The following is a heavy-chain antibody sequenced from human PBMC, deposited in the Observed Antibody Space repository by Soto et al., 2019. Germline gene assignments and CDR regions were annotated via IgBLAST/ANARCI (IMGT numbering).Heavy chain of an antibody. CDR1: GFTFSDYY. CDR2: ISSSGSTI. J-gene: IGHJ6*03. CDR3: ARRQDFWSGSAYTYYYYMDV. V-gene: IGHV3-11*01. D-gene: IGHD3-3*01. Sequence: GGSLRLSCAASGFTFSDYYMSWIRQAPGKGLEWVSYISSSGSTIYYADSVKGRFTISRDNAKNSLYLQMNSLRAEDTAVYYCARRQDFWSGSAYTYYYYMDVWGKGTTVTVSS.